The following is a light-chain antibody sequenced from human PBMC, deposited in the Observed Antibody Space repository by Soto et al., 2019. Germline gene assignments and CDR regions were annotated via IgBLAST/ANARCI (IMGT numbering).Light chain of an antibody. V-gene: IGKV3-15*01. CDR3: QQYNNWPPYT. J-gene: IGKJ5*01. Sequence: ETVMTQSPATLSVSPGDTATLSCRASQSVSNNLAWYQQKPGQAPRLPIYGASNRATGIPARFSGSASGTEFTLTIGSLQSEDFAVYYCQQYNNWPPYTFGQGTRLEIK. CDR2: GAS. CDR1: QSVSNN.